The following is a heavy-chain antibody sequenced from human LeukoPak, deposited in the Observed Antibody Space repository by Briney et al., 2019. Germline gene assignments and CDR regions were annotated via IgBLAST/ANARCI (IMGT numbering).Heavy chain of an antibody. J-gene: IGHJ6*04. CDR2: INPNSGGT. V-gene: IGHV1-2*02. D-gene: IGHD2-15*01. Sequence: VSVKVSCEASGYTFTGYYMHWVRQAPGQGLEWMGWINPNSGGTNYAQKFQGRVTMTRDTSISTAYMELSRLRSDDTAVYYCAGLIDCSGGSCYTELPLDVWGKGTTVTVSS. CDR1: GYTFTGYY. CDR3: AGLIDCSGGSCYTELPLDV.